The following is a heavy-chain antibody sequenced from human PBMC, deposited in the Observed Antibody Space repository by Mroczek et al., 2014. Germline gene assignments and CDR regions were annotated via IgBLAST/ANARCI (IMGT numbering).Heavy chain of an antibody. Sequence: QVQLVQSGAEVKKPGASVKVSCKASGYTFTSYGIGWVRQAPGQGLEWIGWISAYNGSTNYAQKLQGRVTMTTDTSTSTAYMELRSLRSDDTAVYYCARVRIAVAGTPAYYFDYWGPGNPWSPSPQ. CDR2: ISAYNGST. V-gene: IGHV1-18*01. J-gene: IGHJ4*03. CDR1: GYTFTSYG. CDR3: ARVRIAVAGTPAYYFDY. D-gene: IGHD6-19*01.